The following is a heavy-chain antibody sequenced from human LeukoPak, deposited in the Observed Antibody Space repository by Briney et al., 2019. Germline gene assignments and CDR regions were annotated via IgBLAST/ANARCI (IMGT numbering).Heavy chain of an antibody. D-gene: IGHD1-7*01. Sequence: GGSLRLSCAASGFAVSSNYMSWVRQAPGEGLEWVSVIYSGGSTYYADSVKGRFTISRYNSKNTLYLQMNSLRAADTAVYYCASKPSITGTTSPFDYWGQGTLVTVSS. CDR1: GFAVSSNY. CDR3: ASKPSITGTTSPFDY. CDR2: IYSGGST. V-gene: IGHV3-53*01. J-gene: IGHJ4*02.